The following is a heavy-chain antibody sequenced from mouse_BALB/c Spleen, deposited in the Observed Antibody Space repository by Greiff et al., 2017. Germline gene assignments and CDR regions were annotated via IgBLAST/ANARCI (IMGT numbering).Heavy chain of an antibody. CDR2: ISSGGSYT. J-gene: IGHJ4*01. D-gene: IGHD1-1*01. CDR3: AITTETELYAMDY. CDR1: GFTFSSYA. Sequence: EVQGVESGGGLVKPGGSLKLSCAASGFTFSSYAMSWVRQSPEKRLEWVAEISSGGSYTYYPDTVTGRFTISRDNAKNTLYLEMSSLRSEDTAMYYCAITTETELYAMDYWGQGTSVTVSS. V-gene: IGHV5-9-4*01.